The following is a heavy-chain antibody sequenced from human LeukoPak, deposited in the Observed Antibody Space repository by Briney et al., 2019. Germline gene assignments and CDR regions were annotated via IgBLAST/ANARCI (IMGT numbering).Heavy chain of an antibody. CDR1: GGSISSYY. CDR3: ARASGYYDSSGYITDWFDP. Sequence: SETLSLTCTVSGGSISSYYWSWIRQPPGKGLEWIGYIYYSGSTNYNPSLKSRVTISVDTSKNQFSLKLSSVTAAGTAVYYCARASGYYDSSGYITDWFDPWGQGTLVTVSS. D-gene: IGHD3-22*01. CDR2: IYYSGST. V-gene: IGHV4-59*01. J-gene: IGHJ5*02.